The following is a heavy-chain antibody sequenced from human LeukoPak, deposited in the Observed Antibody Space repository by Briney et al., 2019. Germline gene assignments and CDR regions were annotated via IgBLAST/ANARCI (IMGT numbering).Heavy chain of an antibody. CDR2: FNHSGST. J-gene: IGHJ5*02. CDR1: GGSFSGYY. V-gene: IGHV4-34*01. D-gene: IGHD4-17*01. CDR3: ARGCRTTVTTKKVWFDP. Sequence: SETLPLTCAVYGGSFSGYYWSWIRQPPGKGLEWIGEFNHSGSTNYNPSLKSRVTISVDTSKNQFSLKLSSVAAADTAVYYCARGCRTTVTTKKVWFDPWGQGTLVTVSS.